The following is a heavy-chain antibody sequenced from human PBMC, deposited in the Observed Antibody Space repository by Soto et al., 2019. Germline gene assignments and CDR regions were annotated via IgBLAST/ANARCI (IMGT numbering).Heavy chain of an antibody. Sequence: QVQLQESGPGLVRPSETLSLTCTVSGDSLSTYYWSWVRQPTGGRLEWIGRIHDTGRTNYNPSLKSRVTMSVDTSKNQFSLRVNSVTAADTAVYYCARESFSGTYRFDSWGQGTLVTVSS. CDR1: GDSLSTYY. J-gene: IGHJ4*02. CDR2: IHDTGRT. D-gene: IGHD3-10*01. CDR3: ARESFSGTYRFDS. V-gene: IGHV4-4*07.